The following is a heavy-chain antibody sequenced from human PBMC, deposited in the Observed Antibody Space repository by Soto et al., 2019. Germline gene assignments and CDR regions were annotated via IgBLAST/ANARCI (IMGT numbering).Heavy chain of an antibody. D-gene: IGHD5-18*01. CDR2: IDPNSGGT. J-gene: IGHJ6*02. Sequence: ASVKVSCKASRYIFTAYYIHWVRQAPGQGLEWMGWIDPNSGGTHYAQKFQGWVTMTRDTSINTGYMELSRLKSDDTAVYYCAKDQRGRGYSYGFVPYGMDVWGQGXTVTVYS. CDR3: AKDQRGRGYSYGFVPYGMDV. CDR1: RYIFTAYY. V-gene: IGHV1-2*04.